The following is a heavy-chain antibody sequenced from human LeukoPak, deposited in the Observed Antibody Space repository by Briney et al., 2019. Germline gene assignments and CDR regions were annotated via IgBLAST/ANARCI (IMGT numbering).Heavy chain of an antibody. CDR2: INPNSGGT. V-gene: IGHV1-2*02. CDR3: ARVTVTTEFDC. D-gene: IGHD4-17*01. Sequence: ASVKVSCKASGGTFTGYFMHWVRQAPGQGLEWMGWINPNSGGTYYAQKFEGRVTLTRDTSISTAYMELSRLRSDDTAFYYCARVTVTTEFDCWGQGTLLTVSS. J-gene: IGHJ4*02. CDR1: GGTFTGYF.